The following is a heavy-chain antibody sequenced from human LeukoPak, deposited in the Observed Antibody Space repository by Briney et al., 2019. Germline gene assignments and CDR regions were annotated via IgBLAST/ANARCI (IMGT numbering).Heavy chain of an antibody. V-gene: IGHV3-48*04. CDR1: GFTFSSYS. CDR2: ISSSSSTI. J-gene: IGHJ4*02. CDR3: ARDQLGGGDY. D-gene: IGHD5-24*01. Sequence: SGGSLRLSCAASGFTFSSYSMNWVRQAPGKGLEWVSYISSSSSTIYYADSVKGRFTISRDNAKNSLFLQMSSLRAEDTAVYYCARDQLGGGDYWGQGALVTVSS.